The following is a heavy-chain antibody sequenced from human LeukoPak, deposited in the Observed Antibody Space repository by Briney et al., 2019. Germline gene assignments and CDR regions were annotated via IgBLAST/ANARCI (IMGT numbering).Heavy chain of an antibody. Sequence: GGSLRLSCAASGFTFSSYAMHWVRQAPGKGLEWVAVISYDGSNKYYADSVKGRFTISRDNSKNTLYLQMNSLETEDTAIYYCTWNSLPGVNYHWGLGTLVTVSS. CDR3: TWNSLPGVNYH. CDR2: ISYDGSNK. J-gene: IGHJ4*02. D-gene: IGHD3-10*01. V-gene: IGHV3-30*04. CDR1: GFTFSSYA.